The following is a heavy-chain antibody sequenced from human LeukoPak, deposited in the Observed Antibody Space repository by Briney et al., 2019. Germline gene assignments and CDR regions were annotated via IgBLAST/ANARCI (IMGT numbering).Heavy chain of an antibody. Sequence: SETLSLTCTVSGGSISSYYWSWIRQPAGKGLEWIGRIYTSGSTNYNPSLKSRVTMSVDTSKNQFSLKLGSVTAADTAVYYSARVWDSSSWYRGYYYYGMDVWGQGSTVTVSS. D-gene: IGHD6-13*01. CDR3: ARVWDSSSWYRGYYYYGMDV. CDR2: IYTSGST. V-gene: IGHV4-4*07. CDR1: GGSISSYY. J-gene: IGHJ6*01.